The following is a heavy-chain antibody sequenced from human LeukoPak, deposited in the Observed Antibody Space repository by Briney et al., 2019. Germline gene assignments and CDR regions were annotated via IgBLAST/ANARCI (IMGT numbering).Heavy chain of an antibody. CDR3: ARDRSARTTVVTPGY. J-gene: IGHJ4*02. CDR1: GFTFSSYA. D-gene: IGHD4-23*01. V-gene: IGHV3-30-3*01. CDR2: ISYDGSNK. Sequence: GGSLRLSCAASGFTFSSYAMHWVRQAPGKGLEWVAVISYDGSNKYYADSVKGRFTISRDNSKNTLYLQMNSLRAEDTAVYYCARDRSARTTVVTPGYWGQGTLVTVSS.